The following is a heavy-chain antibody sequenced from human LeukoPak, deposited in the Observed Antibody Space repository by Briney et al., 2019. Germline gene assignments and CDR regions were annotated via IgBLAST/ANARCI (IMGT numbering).Heavy chain of an antibody. CDR2: IYYSGST. Sequence: SETLSLTCTVSGGSFSSSSYYWGRIRRPPGKGLEWIGSIYYSGSTYYNPSLKSRVTISVDTSKNQFSLKLSSVTAADTAVYYCAIGSGMLANFDYWGQGTLVTVSS. CDR1: GGSFSSSSYY. CDR3: AIGSGMLANFDY. J-gene: IGHJ4*02. V-gene: IGHV4-39*01. D-gene: IGHD1-26*01.